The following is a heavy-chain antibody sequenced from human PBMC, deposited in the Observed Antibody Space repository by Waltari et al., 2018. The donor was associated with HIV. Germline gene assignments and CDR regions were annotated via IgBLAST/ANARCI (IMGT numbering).Heavy chain of an antibody. J-gene: IGHJ5*02. D-gene: IGHD2-8*01. CDR1: GGSLRSSHYY. V-gene: IGHV4-39*02. CDR3: ARGYCSSRACYTGSWFDP. CDR2: VYYSVST. Sequence: QLQLQESGPGLVKPSETVSLMCTVLGGSLRSSHYYWGWVRKPPGKGLEWIGRVYYSVSTYYNPSLKSRVTISVYTPKNHFSLKLTSMTATDSAVYYCARGYCSSRACYTGSWFDPWGQGTLVTVSS.